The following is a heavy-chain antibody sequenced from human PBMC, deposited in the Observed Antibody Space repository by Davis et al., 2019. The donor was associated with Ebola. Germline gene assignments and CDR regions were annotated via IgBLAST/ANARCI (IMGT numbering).Heavy chain of an antibody. Sequence: ASVKVSCKASTYTFTAYYIHWVRQAPGQGLEWMGRINPNSGATDYAPDFQGRVTLSRDTSIGTAYMELSRLTSDDTAVYFCAESMTTVTKKSYGMDVWGSGTTVAVSS. V-gene: IGHV1-2*06. CDR2: INPNSGAT. CDR3: AESMTTVTKKSYGMDV. D-gene: IGHD4-11*01. CDR1: TYTFTAYY. J-gene: IGHJ6*04.